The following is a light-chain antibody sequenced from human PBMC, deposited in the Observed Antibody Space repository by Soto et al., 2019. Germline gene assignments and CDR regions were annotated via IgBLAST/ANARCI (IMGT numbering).Light chain of an antibody. CDR1: RRDVGGYNY. CDR3: SSYPSSTTPYV. Sequence: TQPASVSGSPGQSITISCTGTRRDVGGYNYVSWYQQHPGKAPKLMIYDVTNRPSGVSYRFSGSKSGNTASLTISGLQADDDADYYFSSYPSSTTPYVFAAWPTVPVL. V-gene: IGLV2-14*01. CDR2: DVT. J-gene: IGLJ1*01.